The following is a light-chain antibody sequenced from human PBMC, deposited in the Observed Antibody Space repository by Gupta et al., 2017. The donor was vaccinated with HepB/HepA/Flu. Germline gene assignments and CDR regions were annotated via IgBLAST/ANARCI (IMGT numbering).Light chain of an antibody. CDR3: QQSDNTPST. CDR2: AAS. J-gene: IGKJ1*01. V-gene: IGKV1-39*01. CDR1: QTINTY. Sequence: DIQMTQSPSSLSASVGDRVTITCRASQTINTYLNWYQQRPGKAPKVLIYAASHLLTGVPSRFTCSWSGTEFTLPISKLQPYDFAIYYCQQSDNTPSTFGQGTKVEIK.